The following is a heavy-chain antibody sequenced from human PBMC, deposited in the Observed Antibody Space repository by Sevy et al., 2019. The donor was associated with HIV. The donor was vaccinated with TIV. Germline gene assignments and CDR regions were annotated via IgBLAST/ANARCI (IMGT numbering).Heavy chain of an antibody. D-gene: IGHD2-8*01. J-gene: IGHJ6*02. CDR3: ARDPSCTNGVCYGMDV. CDR1: GFTFSSYS. V-gene: IGHV3-48*02. Sequence: GGSLRLSCAASGFTFSSYSMNWVRQAPGKGLEWVSYISSSSSTTYYADSVKGRFTISRDNAKNSLYLQMNSLRDEDTAVYYCARDPSCTNGVCYGMDVWGQGTTVTVSS. CDR2: ISSSSSTT.